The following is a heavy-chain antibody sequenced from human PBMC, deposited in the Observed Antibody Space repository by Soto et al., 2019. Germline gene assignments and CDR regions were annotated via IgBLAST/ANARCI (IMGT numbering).Heavy chain of an antibody. CDR2: IYTGGTT. J-gene: IGHJ4*02. CDR1: GITVSTNY. CDR3: TRHLIDC. V-gene: IGHV3-66*04. Sequence: GGSLRLSCAASGITVSTNYMTWVRQAPGKGLKWVSEIYTGGTTYYATAYAASLKGRFTISRDDSKNTAYLQMNSLKTEDTAVYYCTRHLIDCWGQGTPVTVSS.